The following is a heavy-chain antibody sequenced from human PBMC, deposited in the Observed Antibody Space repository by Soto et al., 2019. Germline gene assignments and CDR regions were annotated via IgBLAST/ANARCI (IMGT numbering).Heavy chain of an antibody. Sequence: SETLSLTCAVSGSSISSDYWWGWIRQSPGKGLEWIGEVHYSGTTNYNPSLKRRLVISQDKSKNQFSLILNSVTAADTAIYYCTRDVLKSLDYWGQGTLVTVSS. CDR2: VHYSGTT. CDR1: GSSISSDYW. D-gene: IGHD3-9*01. CDR3: TRDVLKSLDY. J-gene: IGHJ4*02. V-gene: IGHV4-4*02.